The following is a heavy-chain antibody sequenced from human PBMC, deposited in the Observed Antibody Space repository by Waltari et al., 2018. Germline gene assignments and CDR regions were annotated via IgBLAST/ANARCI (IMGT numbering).Heavy chain of an antibody. CDR3: AGGYSSYYGMDV. J-gene: IGHJ6*02. V-gene: IGHV3-21*02. Sequence: EVQLVESGGGLVKPGGSLGLSCAASGFTFNTYTMTWVRQAPGKGLEWVSSISSTSSDIYYADSVKGRFTISRDNAKSSLYLQLNSLRAEDTAVYYCAGGYSSYYGMDVWGQGTTVTVSS. D-gene: IGHD6-13*01. CDR1: GFTFNTYT. CDR2: ISSTSSDI.